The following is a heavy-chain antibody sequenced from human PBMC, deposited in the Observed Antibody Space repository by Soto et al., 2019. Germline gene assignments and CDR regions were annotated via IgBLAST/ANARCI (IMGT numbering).Heavy chain of an antibody. CDR3: AKDPYGGNSFFDY. D-gene: IGHD4-17*01. CDR1: GFTFSSYG. J-gene: IGHJ4*02. Sequence: QVQLVESGGGVVQPGRSLRLSCAASGFTFSSYGMHWVRQAPGKGLEWVAVISYDGSNKYNEDSVKGRFTISRDNSKNTLYLQVNSLRAEDTAVYYCAKDPYGGNSFFDYWGQGTLVTVSS. V-gene: IGHV3-30*18. CDR2: ISYDGSNK.